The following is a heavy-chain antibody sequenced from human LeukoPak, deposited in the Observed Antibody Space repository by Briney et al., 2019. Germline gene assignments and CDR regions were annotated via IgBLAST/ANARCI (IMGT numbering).Heavy chain of an antibody. CDR3: ARRYFDY. D-gene: IGHD2-15*01. Sequence: GGPLRLSCAASGFTFSSYAMHWVRQAPGKGLEWVAVISYDGSNKYYADSVKGRFTISRDNSKNTLYLQMNSLRAEDTAVYYCARRYFDYWGQGALVTVSS. J-gene: IGHJ4*02. V-gene: IGHV3-30-3*01. CDR1: GFTFSSYA. CDR2: ISYDGSNK.